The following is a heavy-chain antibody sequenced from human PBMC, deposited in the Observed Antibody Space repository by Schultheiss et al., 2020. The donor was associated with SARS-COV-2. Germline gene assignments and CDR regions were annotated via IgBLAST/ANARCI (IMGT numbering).Heavy chain of an antibody. V-gene: IGHV4-31*03. CDR1: GGSISSGGYY. CDR3: ARHDSVMGYYYYGMDV. CDR2: IYYSGST. J-gene: IGHJ6*02. D-gene: IGHD3-10*01. Sequence: LSLTCTVSGGSISSGGYYWSWIRQHPGKGLEWIGHIYYSGSTYYNPSLKSRVTISVDTSKNQFSLKLSSVTAADTAVYYCARHDSVMGYYYYGMDVWGQGTTVTVSS.